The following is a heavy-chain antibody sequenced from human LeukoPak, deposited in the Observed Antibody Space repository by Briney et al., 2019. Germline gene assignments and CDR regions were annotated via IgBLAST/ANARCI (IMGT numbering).Heavy chain of an antibody. CDR1: GFTFSSYW. D-gene: IGHD3-10*01. CDR2: INSDGSST. J-gene: IGHJ4*02. V-gene: IGHV3-74*01. Sequence: GGSLGLSCAASGFTFSSYWMHWVRQAPGKGLVWVSRINSDGSSTSYADSVKGRFTISRDNAKNTLYLQMKSLRDEDTAVYYCARYGSGTSYITNYFDYWGQGTLVTVSS. CDR3: ARYGSGTSYITNYFDY.